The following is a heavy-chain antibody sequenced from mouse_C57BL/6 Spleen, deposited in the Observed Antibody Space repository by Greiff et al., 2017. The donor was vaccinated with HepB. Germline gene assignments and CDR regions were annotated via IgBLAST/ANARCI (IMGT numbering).Heavy chain of an antibody. CDR3: TRIDGLYYYAMDY. Sequence: QVQLQQSGAELVRPGASVTLSCKASGYTFTDYEMHWVKQTPVHGLEWIGAIDPETGGTAYNQKFKGKAILDADKSSSTAYMELRSLTSEDSAVYYCTRIDGLYYYAMDYWGQGTSVTVSS. D-gene: IGHD2-3*01. CDR1: GYTFTDYE. V-gene: IGHV1-15*01. CDR2: IDPETGGT. J-gene: IGHJ4*01.